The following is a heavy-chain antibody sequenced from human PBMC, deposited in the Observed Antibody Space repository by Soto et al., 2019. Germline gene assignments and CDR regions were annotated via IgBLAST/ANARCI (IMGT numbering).Heavy chain of an antibody. CDR2: IWYDGSNK. CDR3: ARDYYQWLVRIMGAFDI. Sequence: QVQLVESGGGVVQPGRSLRLSCAASGFTFSSYGMHWVRQAPGKGLERVAVIWYDGSNKYYADSVKGRFTISRDNSKNTLYLQMNSLRAEDTAVYYCARDYYQWLVRIMGAFDIWGQGTMVTVSS. D-gene: IGHD6-19*01. V-gene: IGHV3-33*01. CDR1: GFTFSSYG. J-gene: IGHJ3*02.